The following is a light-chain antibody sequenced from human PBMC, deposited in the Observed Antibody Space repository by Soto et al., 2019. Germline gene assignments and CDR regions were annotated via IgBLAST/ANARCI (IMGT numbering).Light chain of an antibody. CDR2: AAS. Sequence: DIPLTQSPSFLSASEGDRVTITCRASQGISSYLAWYQQKPGKAPKLLMYAASTLQRGVPSRFSGSGSGTEFTLAISSLQPEDFATYYCQQFNDYPITFGQATRLEIK. V-gene: IGKV1-9*01. J-gene: IGKJ5*01. CDR1: QGISSY. CDR3: QQFNDYPIT.